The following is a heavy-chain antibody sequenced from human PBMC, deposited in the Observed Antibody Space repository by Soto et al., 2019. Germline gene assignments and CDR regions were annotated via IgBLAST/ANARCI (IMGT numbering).Heavy chain of an antibody. J-gene: IGHJ4*02. Sequence: GGSLRLSCAASGFTFSSYAMSWVRQAPGKGLEWVSAISASGGSTFYADSVKGRFTISRDNSKNTLYMQMNSLRAEDTAVYYCAKRSPSGSYTYFDYWGQGTLVTVSS. CDR2: ISASGGST. CDR1: GFTFSSYA. V-gene: IGHV3-23*01. CDR3: AKRSPSGSYTYFDY. D-gene: IGHD1-26*01.